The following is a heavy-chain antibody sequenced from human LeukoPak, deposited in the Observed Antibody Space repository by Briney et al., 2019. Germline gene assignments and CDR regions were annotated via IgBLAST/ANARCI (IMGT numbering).Heavy chain of an antibody. D-gene: IGHD3-3*01. CDR2: IYYSGST. CDR1: GGSISSSSYY. V-gene: IGHV4-39*01. Sequence: SETLSLTCTVSGGSISSSSYYWGWIRQPPGKGLEWIGSIYYSGSTYYNPSLKSRVTISVDTSKNQFSLKLSSVTAADTAVYYCARRGSGRDPPYYYYYMDVWGKGTTVTVSS. J-gene: IGHJ6*03. CDR3: ARRGSGRDPPYYYYYMDV.